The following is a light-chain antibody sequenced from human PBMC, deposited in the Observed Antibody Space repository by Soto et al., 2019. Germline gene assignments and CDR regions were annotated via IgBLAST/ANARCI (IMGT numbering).Light chain of an antibody. CDR3: QKYDRVPGT. J-gene: IGKJ1*01. Sequence: DIQMTQSPSSLSASVGDRVTITCRASQGIGYSLAWYQQKPGRVPKLLIYATSALQSGVPSRFSGGGSGTDFNLTIDSLQPEDIATYYCQKYDRVPGTFGQGTKVEVK. V-gene: IGKV1-27*01. CDR2: ATS. CDR1: QGIGYS.